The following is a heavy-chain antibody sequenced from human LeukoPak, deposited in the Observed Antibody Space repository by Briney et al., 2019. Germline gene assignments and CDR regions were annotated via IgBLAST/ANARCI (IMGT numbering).Heavy chain of an antibody. CDR1: GFTVGNNH. CDR3: AKRKQSSGGAFDI. J-gene: IGHJ3*02. D-gene: IGHD6-19*01. CDR2: IYSGGNT. Sequence: GGSLRLSCAASGFTVGNNHMNWVRQAPGKGLEWVSLIYSGGNTQYADSVKGRFTISRDNSKNTLYLQMNSLRAEDTAVYYCAKRKQSSGGAFDIWGQGTMVTVSS. V-gene: IGHV3-53*01.